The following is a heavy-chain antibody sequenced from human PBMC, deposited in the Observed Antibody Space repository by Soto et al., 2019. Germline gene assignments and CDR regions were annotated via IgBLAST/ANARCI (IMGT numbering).Heavy chain of an antibody. CDR1: GFTFSSYE. J-gene: IGHJ4*02. CDR3: ARVEAAAWWTVGNIDY. V-gene: IGHV3-48*03. D-gene: IGHD6-13*01. CDR2: ISSSGSTI. Sequence: GVLRLSCAASGFTFSSYEMNWVRQAPGKGLEWVSYISSSGSTIYYADSVKGRFTISRDNAKNSLYLQMNSLRAEDTAVYYCARVEAAAWWTVGNIDYWGQGTLVTVSS.